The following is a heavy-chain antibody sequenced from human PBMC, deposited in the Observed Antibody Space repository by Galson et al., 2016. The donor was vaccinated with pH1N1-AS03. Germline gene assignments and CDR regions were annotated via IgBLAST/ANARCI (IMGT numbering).Heavy chain of an antibody. Sequence: SVKVSCKVSGGPFSSYGINWVRQAPGQGLEWMGRILPIFGSTNYAQRFQGRVTVTADNSTGTAYLDLSSLRSEDTAVYYCARDRDTTMITLDYSYYYMDVWGKGTTVTVSS. D-gene: IGHD5-18*01. V-gene: IGHV1-69*06. CDR2: ILPIFGST. CDR1: GGPFSSYG. CDR3: ARDRDTTMITLDYSYYYMDV. J-gene: IGHJ6*03.